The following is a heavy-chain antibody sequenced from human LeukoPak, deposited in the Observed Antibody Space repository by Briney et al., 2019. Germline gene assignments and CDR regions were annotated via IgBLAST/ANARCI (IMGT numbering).Heavy chain of an antibody. CDR2: ITATGDTS. D-gene: IGHD6-19*01. J-gene: IGHJ4*02. CDR3: AGDRNSDWYSPLDY. V-gene: IGHV3-23*01. CDR1: GFTFTKCA. Sequence: GGSLRLSCVASGFTFTKCAMSWIRQAPGKGLEWVAIITATGDTSYYADSVKGRFTISRDNSRNTVYMQMDSLRAEDTAIYYCAGDRNSDWYSPLDYWGQGSQVTVSP.